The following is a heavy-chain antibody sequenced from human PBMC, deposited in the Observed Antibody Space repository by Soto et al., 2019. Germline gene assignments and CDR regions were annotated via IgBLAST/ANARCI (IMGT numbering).Heavy chain of an antibody. CDR1: GFTFSSYA. J-gene: IGHJ5*02. D-gene: IGHD3-3*01. CDR2: ISGSGGSA. Sequence: GGSLRLSCAASGFTFSSYAMSWVRQAPGKGLEWVSAISGSGGSAYYADSVKGRFTISRDNSKNTLYLQMNSLRAEDTAVYYCAKAEDPIYDFWSGYSGAWFDPWGQGTLVTVSS. CDR3: AKAEDPIYDFWSGYSGAWFDP. V-gene: IGHV3-23*01.